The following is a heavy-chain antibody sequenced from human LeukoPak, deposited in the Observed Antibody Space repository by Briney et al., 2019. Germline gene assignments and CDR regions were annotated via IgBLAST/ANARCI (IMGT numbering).Heavy chain of an antibody. CDR2: INHSGST. J-gene: IGHJ4*02. CDR3: ARGLANYYGSGSYYRL. Sequence: SETLSLTCPVYGGSFSGYYWSWIRQPPGKGLEWIGEINHSGSTNYNPSLKSRVTISVDTSKNQFSLKLSSVTAADTAVYYCARGLANYYGSGSYYRLWGQGTLVTVSS. D-gene: IGHD3-10*01. CDR1: GGSFSGYY. V-gene: IGHV4-34*01.